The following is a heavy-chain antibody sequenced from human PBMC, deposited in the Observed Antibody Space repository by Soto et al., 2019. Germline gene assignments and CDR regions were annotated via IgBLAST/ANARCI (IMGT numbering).Heavy chain of an antibody. J-gene: IGHJ5*02. V-gene: IGHV3-23*01. CDR1: GFTFRNYA. D-gene: IGHD4-17*01. Sequence: HPGGSLRLSCAASGFTFRNYAMTWARQAPGKGLEWVSSLLRSGSTTYYANSVKGRFTISSDTSANSLFLQMDSLRAEDTAVYYCAKDAVSGDGVWLLDSWGQGTVVTVSS. CDR2: LLRSGSTT. CDR3: AKDAVSGDGVWLLDS.